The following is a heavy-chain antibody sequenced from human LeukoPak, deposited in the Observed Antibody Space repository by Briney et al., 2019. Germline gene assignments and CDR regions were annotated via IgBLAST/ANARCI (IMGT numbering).Heavy chain of an antibody. Sequence: GGSLRLSCAASGFTFSTYWMHWVRQAPGKGLVWGSGINSDGSRTNYADSVKGRFTISRDNAKSSLYLQLNSLRPEDTAVYACARGPPWYFDLWGRGALVPVAS. CDR3: ARGPPWYFDL. CDR2: INSDGSRT. J-gene: IGHJ2*01. CDR1: GFTFSTYW. V-gene: IGHV3-74*01. D-gene: IGHD6-25*01.